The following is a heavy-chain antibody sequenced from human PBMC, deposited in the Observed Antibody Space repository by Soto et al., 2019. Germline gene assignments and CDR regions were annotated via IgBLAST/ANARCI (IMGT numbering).Heavy chain of an antibody. D-gene: IGHD4-17*01. CDR1: GFTFSSYG. Sequence: QVQLVESGGGVVQPGRSLRLSCAASGFTFSSYGMHWVRQAPGKGLEWVAVISYDGSNKYYADSVKGRFTISRDNSKNTLYLQMNSLRAEDTAVYHCAKQPSYGNYYGMDVWGQWTTVTVSS. CDR3: AKQPSYGNYYGMDV. V-gene: IGHV3-30*18. J-gene: IGHJ6*02. CDR2: ISYDGSNK.